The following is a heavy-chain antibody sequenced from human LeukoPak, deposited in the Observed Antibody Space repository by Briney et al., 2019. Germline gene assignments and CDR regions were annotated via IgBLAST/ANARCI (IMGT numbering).Heavy chain of an antibody. D-gene: IGHD3-22*01. V-gene: IGHV3-23*01. CDR2: ISGSGGST. CDR1: GFTFSSYA. CDR3: AKDGQDYYDSSGYYYGAFDI. Sequence: RAGGSLRLSCAASGFTFSSYAMSWVRQAPGKGLEWVSAISGSGGSTYYADSVKGRFTISRDNSKNTLYLQMNSLRAEDTAVYYCAKDGQDYYDSSGYYYGAFDIWGQGTMVTVSS. J-gene: IGHJ3*02.